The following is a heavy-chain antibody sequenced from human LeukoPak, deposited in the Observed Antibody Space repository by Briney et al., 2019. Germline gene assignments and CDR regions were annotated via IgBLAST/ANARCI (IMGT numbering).Heavy chain of an antibody. D-gene: IGHD6-19*01. J-gene: IGHJ4*02. CDR1: GGSFSGYY. CDR2: INHSGST. V-gene: IGHV4-34*01. Sequence: PSETLSLTCAVYGGSFSGYYWSWIRQPPGKGLEWIGEINHSGSTNYNPSLKSRVTISVDTSKNQFSLKLSSVTAADTAVYYCAREGGSGWNKYYFDYWGQGTLVTVSS. CDR3: AREGGSGWNKYYFDY.